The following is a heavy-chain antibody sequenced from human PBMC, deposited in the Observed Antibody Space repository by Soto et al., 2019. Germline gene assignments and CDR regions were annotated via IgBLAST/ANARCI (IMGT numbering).Heavy chain of an antibody. CDR2: IIPIFGTA. V-gene: IGHV1-69*13. Sequence: SVKVSCKASGCTFSSYAISWVRQAPGQGLEWMGGIIPIFGTANYAQKFQGRVTITADESTSTAYMELSSLRSEDTAVYYCARDITYCTNGVCPSFGYWGQGTLVTVSS. J-gene: IGHJ4*02. D-gene: IGHD2-8*01. CDR1: GCTFSSYA. CDR3: ARDITYCTNGVCPSFGY.